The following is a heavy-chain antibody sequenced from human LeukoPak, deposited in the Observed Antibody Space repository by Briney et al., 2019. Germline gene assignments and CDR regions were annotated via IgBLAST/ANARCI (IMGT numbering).Heavy chain of an antibody. J-gene: IGHJ4*02. CDR1: GFTFSGSA. CDR2: IRSKANSYAT. CDR3: VTGGNSGSVY. V-gene: IGHV3-73*01. D-gene: IGHD4-23*01. Sequence: PGGSLRLSCAASGFTFSGSAMHWVRQASGKGLEWVGRIRSKANSYATAYAASVKGRFTISRDDSKNTAYLQMNSLKTEDTAVYYCVTGGNSGSVYWGQGTLVTVSS.